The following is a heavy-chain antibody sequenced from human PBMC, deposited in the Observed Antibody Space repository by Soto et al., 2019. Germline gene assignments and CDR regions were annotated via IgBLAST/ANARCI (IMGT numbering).Heavy chain of an antibody. V-gene: IGHV1-69*02. Sequence: QVQLVQSGAEVKKPGSSVRVSCKASGDTFSFYSINWVRQAPGLGLEWMGRINPILSMSNYAQRFQGRVTVPEDKSTTTADMELGSLRSESTALYCCASSYGSGYRAFDYWGQGALVTVSS. CDR2: INPILSMS. CDR3: ASSYGSGYRAFDY. J-gene: IGHJ4*02. CDR1: GDTFSFYS. D-gene: IGHD3-10*01.